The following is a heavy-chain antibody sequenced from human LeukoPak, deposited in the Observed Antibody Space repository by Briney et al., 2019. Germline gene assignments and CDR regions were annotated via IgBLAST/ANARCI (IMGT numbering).Heavy chain of an antibody. V-gene: IGHV3-7*01. CDR1: GFNFSTYE. CDR2: IKQDGSGE. J-gene: IGHJ4*02. D-gene: IGHD3-10*01. CDR3: ARGGGNFDY. Sequence: GGSLRLSCAASGFNFSTYEINWVRQAPGKGLEWVANIKQDGSGEYYVDSVKGRFSISRDNAKNSLFLQMNSLRAEDTAVYYCARGGGNFDYWGQGTLVTVSS.